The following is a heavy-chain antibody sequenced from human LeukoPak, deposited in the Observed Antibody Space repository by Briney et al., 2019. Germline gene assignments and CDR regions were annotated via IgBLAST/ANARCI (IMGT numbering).Heavy chain of an antibody. J-gene: IGHJ3*02. V-gene: IGHV3-21*01. CDR1: GFTFSSYS. CDR3: ARDKAFYGSGGYYPDAFDI. Sequence: GGSLRLSCAASGFTFSSYSMNWVRQAPGKGLEWVSSISSSSSYIYYANSVKGRFTISRDNAKNSLYLQMNSLRAEDTAVYYCARDKAFYGSGGYYPDAFDIWGQGQWSPSLQ. D-gene: IGHD3-10*01. CDR2: ISSSSSYI.